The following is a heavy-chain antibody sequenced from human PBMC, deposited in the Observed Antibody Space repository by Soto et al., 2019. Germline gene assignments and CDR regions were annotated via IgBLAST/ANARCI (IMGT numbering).Heavy chain of an antibody. CDR3: TKTITDVSKPSPWLDT. V-gene: IGHV5-51*01. J-gene: IGHJ5*02. Sequence: GESLKISCKGSEYSFANQWIGWVRQMPGKGLEWVGIISPDTSRTLYSPSLQGQVTISVDKSISTVYLQWNSLKASDTAMYYCTKTITDVSKPSPWLDTWGQGTLVTVSS. CDR2: ISPDTSRT. CDR1: EYSFANQW.